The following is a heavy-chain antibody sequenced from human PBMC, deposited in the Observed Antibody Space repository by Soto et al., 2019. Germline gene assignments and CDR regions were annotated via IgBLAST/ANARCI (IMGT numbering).Heavy chain of an antibody. CDR1: GFTFSSCA. Sequence: EVQMLESGGGLVQPGGSLRLSCAASGFTFSSCAMSWVRQAPGKGLEWVSGISGSGGSTYYADSVKGRFTISRDNSKNTLYLQMIRLRAEDTAVYYCAKDVGEMTTITRVFDYWGQGTLVTVSS. D-gene: IGHD4-4*01. CDR3: AKDVGEMTTITRVFDY. J-gene: IGHJ4*02. V-gene: IGHV3-23*01. CDR2: ISGSGGST.